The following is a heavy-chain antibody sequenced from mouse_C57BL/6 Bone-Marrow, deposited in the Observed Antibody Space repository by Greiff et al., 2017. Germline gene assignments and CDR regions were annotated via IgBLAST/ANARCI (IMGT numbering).Heavy chain of an antibody. CDR2: IDPEDGET. V-gene: IGHV14-2*01. CDR3: TRSLIYYGTNY. D-gene: IGHD1-1*01. CDR1: GFNIKDYY. Sequence: VQLQQSGAELVKPGASVKLSCTASGFNIKDYYIHLVKQRTEQGLEWIGRIDPEDGETKYAPKFQDKATITADTSSNTAYLQLSSLTSEDTAVYYCTRSLIYYGTNYWGQGTTLTVSS. J-gene: IGHJ2*01.